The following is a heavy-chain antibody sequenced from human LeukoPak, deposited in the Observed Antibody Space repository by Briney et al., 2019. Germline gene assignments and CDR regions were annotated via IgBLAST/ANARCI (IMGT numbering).Heavy chain of an antibody. CDR2: INPNSGGT. J-gene: IGHJ4*02. D-gene: IGHD7-27*01. V-gene: IGHV1-2*02. Sequence: GASVKVSCKASGYTFTGYYMHWVRQAPGQGLEWMGWINPNSGGTNYAQKFQGRVTMTRDTSISTAYMELSRLRSDDTAVYYCARGPSDNWGSFYYFDYWGQGTLVTVSS. CDR3: ARGPSDNWGSFYYFDY. CDR1: GYTFTGYY.